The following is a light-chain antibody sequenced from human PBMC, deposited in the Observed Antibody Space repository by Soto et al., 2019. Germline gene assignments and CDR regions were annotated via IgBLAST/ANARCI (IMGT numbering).Light chain of an antibody. J-gene: IGLJ3*02. Sequence: QLVLTQPPSASGTPGQRVTISCSGSYSSIGSNTVNWYQQLPGTAPKLLIYSNTERPSGVPARFSGSKSGTSASLAIGGLQSEYEADYYCAAWDDSLNSPVFGGGTKLTVL. V-gene: IGLV1-44*01. CDR1: YSSIGSNT. CDR3: AAWDDSLNSPV. CDR2: SNT.